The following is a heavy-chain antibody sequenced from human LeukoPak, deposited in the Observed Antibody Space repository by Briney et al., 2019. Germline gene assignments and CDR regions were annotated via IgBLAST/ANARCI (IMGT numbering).Heavy chain of an antibody. V-gene: IGHV3-7*01. J-gene: IGHJ5*02. CDR3: AREVVVVPAAIRNPESPFDP. CDR2: IKQDGSEK. Sequence: GGSLRLSCAASGFTFSSYWMSWVRQAPGKGLEWVANIKQDGSEKYYVDSVKGRFTISRDNAKNSLYLQMNSLRAEDTAVYYCAREVVVVPAAIRNPESPFDPWGQGTLVTVSS. CDR1: GFTFSSYW. D-gene: IGHD2-2*02.